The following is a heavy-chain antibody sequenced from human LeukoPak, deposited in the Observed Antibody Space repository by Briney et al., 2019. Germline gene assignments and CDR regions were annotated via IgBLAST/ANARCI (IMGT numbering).Heavy chain of an antibody. J-gene: IGHJ1*01. CDR1: GLTFCSYW. CDR3: ARGFTEYFQH. CDR2: IKQDGSEK. Sequence: PGGSLRLSCAASGLTFCSYWMSCVRQAPGKGLEWVANIKQDGSEKYYVDSVKGRFTISRDNAKNSLYLQMNSLRAEDTAVYYCARGFTEYFQHWGQGTLVTVSS. V-gene: IGHV3-7*04.